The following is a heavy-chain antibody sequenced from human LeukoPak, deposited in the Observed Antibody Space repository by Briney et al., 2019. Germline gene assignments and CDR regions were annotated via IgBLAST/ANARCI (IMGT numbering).Heavy chain of an antibody. CDR1: GGSISSSSYY. V-gene: IGHV4-39*01. CDR3: ARRLNYYDSSGYYYASTYYFDD. J-gene: IGHJ4*02. D-gene: IGHD3-22*01. Sequence: SETLSLTCTVSGGSISSSSYYWGWIRQPPGKGLEWIGSIYYSGSTYYNPSLKSRVTISVDTSKNQFSLKLSSVTAADTAVYYCARRLNYYDSSGYYYASTYYFDDWGQGTLVTVSS. CDR2: IYYSGST.